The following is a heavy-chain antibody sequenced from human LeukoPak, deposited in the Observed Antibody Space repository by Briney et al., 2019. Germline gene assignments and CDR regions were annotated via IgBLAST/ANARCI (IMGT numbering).Heavy chain of an antibody. CDR2: ISSSSSYI. J-gene: IGHJ4*02. CDR1: GFTFSSYS. CDR3: AREIAVAGSYYFDY. V-gene: IGHV3-21*01. D-gene: IGHD6-19*01. Sequence: GGSLRLSCAASGFTFSSYSLNWVRQAPGKGLEXXXXISSSSSYIYYADSVKGRFTISRDNAKNSLYLQMNSLRAEDTAVYYCAREIAVAGSYYFDYWGQGTLVTVSS.